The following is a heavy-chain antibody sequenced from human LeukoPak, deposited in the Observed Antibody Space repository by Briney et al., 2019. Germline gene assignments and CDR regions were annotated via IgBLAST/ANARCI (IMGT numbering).Heavy chain of an antibody. J-gene: IGHJ1*01. CDR1: GFTFSSYE. Sequence: GGSLRLSCAASGFTFSSYEMNWVRQAPGKGLEWVSYISSSGSTIYYADSVKGRFTISRDNAKNSLYLQMNSLRAEDTAVYYCARDSGSSWFPEYFQHWGQGTLVTVSS. D-gene: IGHD6-13*01. CDR3: ARDSGSSWFPEYFQH. CDR2: ISSSGSTI. V-gene: IGHV3-48*03.